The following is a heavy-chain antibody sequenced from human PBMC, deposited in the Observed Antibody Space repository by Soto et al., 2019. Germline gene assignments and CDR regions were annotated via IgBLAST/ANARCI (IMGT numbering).Heavy chain of an antibody. J-gene: IGHJ5*02. CDR2: IYYSGST. V-gene: IGHV4-30-4*01. D-gene: IGHD2-15*01. CDR1: GGSISSGDYY. CDR3: ARVRGRLLRFDP. Sequence: QMQLQESGPGLVKPSQTLSLTCTVSGGSISSGDYYWSWIRQPPGKGLEWIGYIYYSGSTNYNPSLKSRVTISVDTSKNQFSLKLNSVTAADTAVYYCARVRGRLLRFDPWGQGTLVTVSS.